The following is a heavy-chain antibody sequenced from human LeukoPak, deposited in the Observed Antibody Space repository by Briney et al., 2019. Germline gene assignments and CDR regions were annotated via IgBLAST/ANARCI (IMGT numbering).Heavy chain of an antibody. CDR3: AKSLGVGGYTRYKGFDQ. D-gene: IGHD5-24*01. CDR1: GFTFSSYA. J-gene: IGHJ4*02. Sequence: PGGSLRLSCAASGFTFSSYAMSWVRQAPGKGLEWVSAISGSGGSTYYADSVKGRFTISRDNSKNTPYLQMNSLRAEDAAVYYCAKSLGVGGYTRYKGFDQWGQGTLVTVSS. CDR2: ISGSGGST. V-gene: IGHV3-23*01.